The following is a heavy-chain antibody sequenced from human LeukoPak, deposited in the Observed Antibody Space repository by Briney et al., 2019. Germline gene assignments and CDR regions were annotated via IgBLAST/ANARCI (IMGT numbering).Heavy chain of an antibody. CDR1: GYSFTSYW. Sequence: GESLKISCKGSGYSFTSYWIGWVRQMPGKGLEWMGIIYPGDSDTRYSPSFQGQDTISADKSISTAYLQWSSLKASDTAMYYCARRAKGYSYGYYFDYWGQGTLVTVSS. V-gene: IGHV5-51*01. CDR3: ARRAKGYSYGYYFDY. CDR2: IYPGDSDT. D-gene: IGHD5-18*01. J-gene: IGHJ4*02.